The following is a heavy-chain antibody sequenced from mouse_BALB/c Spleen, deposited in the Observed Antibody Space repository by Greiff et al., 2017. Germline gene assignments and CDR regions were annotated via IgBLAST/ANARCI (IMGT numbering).Heavy chain of an antibody. J-gene: IGHJ4*01. CDR2: IYPGDGDT. CDR1: GYAFSSSW. Sequence: VQLQQSGPELVKPGASVKISCKASGYAFSSSWMNWVKQRPGQGLEWIGRIYPGDGDTNYNGKFKGKATLTADKSSSTAYMQLSSLTSVDSAVYFCARGYHGAMDYWGQGTSVTVSA. V-gene: IGHV1-82*01. CDR3: ARGYHGAMDY.